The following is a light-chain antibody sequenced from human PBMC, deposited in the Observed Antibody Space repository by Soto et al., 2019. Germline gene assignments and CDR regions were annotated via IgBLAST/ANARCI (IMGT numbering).Light chain of an antibody. Sequence: EIVMTQTPLSLSVTPGQSASISCKSSQSLLHSEGQTYLYWYLQKPGQPPQIMFYEVSNRFPGVXDXXTAAGSGTEFTLKISRVEAEDVVIYYCMQSIQLPITFGPGTKVDIQ. CDR2: EVS. V-gene: IGKV2D-29*01. J-gene: IGKJ3*01. CDR1: QSLLHSEGQTY. CDR3: MQSIQLPIT.